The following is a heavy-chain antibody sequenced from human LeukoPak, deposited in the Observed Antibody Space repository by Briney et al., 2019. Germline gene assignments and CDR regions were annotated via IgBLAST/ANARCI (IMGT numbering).Heavy chain of an antibody. CDR1: GFTFSDYW. V-gene: IGHV3-74*01. D-gene: IGHD6-25*01. CDR2: TSKDGSDT. CDR3: ARGGYSGSYYRFS. Sequence: PGGSLRLSCAASGFTFSDYWMHWVRQGPGKGPEWLSRTSKDGSDTFYADAAKGRFTASRDNAKNTVYLQVTNVRPGDTAVYYCARGGYSGSYYRFSWGQGTVVTVAS. J-gene: IGHJ4*02.